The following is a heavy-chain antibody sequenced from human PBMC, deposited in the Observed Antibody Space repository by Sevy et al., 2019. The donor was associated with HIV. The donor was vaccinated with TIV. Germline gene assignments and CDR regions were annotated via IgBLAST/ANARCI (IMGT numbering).Heavy chain of an antibody. Sequence: SETLSLTCTVSGGSISSGDYYWSWIRQPPGKGLEWIGYIYYSGSTYYNPSLKSRVTISVDTSKNQFSLKLSSVTAADTAMYYCASYIAAAAPGWFDPWGQGTLVTVSS. CDR2: IYYSGST. J-gene: IGHJ5*02. D-gene: IGHD6-13*01. CDR3: ASYIAAAAPGWFDP. CDR1: GGSISSGDYY. V-gene: IGHV4-30-4*01.